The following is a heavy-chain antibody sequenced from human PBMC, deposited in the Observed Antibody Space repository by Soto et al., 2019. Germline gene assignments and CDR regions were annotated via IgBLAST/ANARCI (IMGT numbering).Heavy chain of an antibody. CDR1: GYTLTELS. CDR3: ATSSFYFCGYCPRSHYGMDV. J-gene: IGHJ6*02. D-gene: IGHD2-21*02. CDR2: FDPEDGGT. Sequence: ASVKVSCKVSGYTLTELSMHWVRQAPGKGLEWMGGFDPEDGGTIYAQKFQGRVTMTEDTSTDTAYMELSSLRCEDTAVYYCATSSFYFCGYCPRSHYGMDVWGPGPTVTVSS. V-gene: IGHV1-24*01.